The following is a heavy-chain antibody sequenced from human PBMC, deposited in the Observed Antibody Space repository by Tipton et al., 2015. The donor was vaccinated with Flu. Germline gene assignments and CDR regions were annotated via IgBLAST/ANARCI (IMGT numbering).Heavy chain of an antibody. Sequence: GPLRLSCAASGFTFSSYWMSWVRQAPGKGLEWVANIKQDGNDKYYVDSVKGRFTVSRDNAKNSLYLQMNSLRVEDTAVYYCARERGYYGSGNHQDNWFDPWGQGTLVTVSS. CDR1: GFTFSSYW. CDR3: ARERGYYGSGNHQDNWFDP. D-gene: IGHD3-10*01. J-gene: IGHJ5*02. V-gene: IGHV3-7*01. CDR2: IKQDGNDK.